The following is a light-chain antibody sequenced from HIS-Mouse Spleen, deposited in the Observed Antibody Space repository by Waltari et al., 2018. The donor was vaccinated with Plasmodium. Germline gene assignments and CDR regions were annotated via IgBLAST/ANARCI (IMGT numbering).Light chain of an antibody. Sequence: SSELTQPPSASVSPAHTARLTFSVHTLPKQYAYWYQQKQGQPPVMVIYKDSERPSGSPERFSGSSSGTTVTLNISGDQAEDEADYYCQSADSSSSYPVFGGGTKLTVL. CDR3: QSADSSSSYPV. V-gene: IGLV3-25*03. J-gene: IGLJ2*01. CDR2: KDS. CDR1: TLPKQY.